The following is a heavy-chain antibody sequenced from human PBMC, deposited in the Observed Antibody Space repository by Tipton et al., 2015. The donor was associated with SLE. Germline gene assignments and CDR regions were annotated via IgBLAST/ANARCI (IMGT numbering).Heavy chain of an antibody. CDR3: ARPTSRSG. D-gene: IGHD1-26*01. V-gene: IGHV4-59*12. J-gene: IGHJ4*02. CDR2: ISYSGST. CDR1: GVSISTYY. Sequence: TLSLTCTVSGVSISTYYWSWIRQPPGKGLEWIGYISYSGSTHYSPSLKSRVTISVDTSKNQFFLRLSSVTAADTAIYYCARPTSRSGWGQGILVTVSS.